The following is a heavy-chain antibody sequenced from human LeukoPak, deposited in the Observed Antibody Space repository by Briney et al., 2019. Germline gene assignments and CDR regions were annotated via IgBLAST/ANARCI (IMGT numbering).Heavy chain of an antibody. J-gene: IGHJ4*02. CDR2: ISAYNGNT. D-gene: IGHD2-2*01. V-gene: IGHV1-18*01. CDR1: GYTFTSYG. CDR3: ARDWVGIVVVPAAPAHIISFDY. Sequence: ASVKVYCKASGYTFTSYGISWVRQAPGQGLEWMGWISAYNGNTNYAQKLQGRVTMTTDTSTSTAYMELRSLRSDDTAVYYCARDWVGIVVVPAAPAHIISFDYWGQGTLVTVSS.